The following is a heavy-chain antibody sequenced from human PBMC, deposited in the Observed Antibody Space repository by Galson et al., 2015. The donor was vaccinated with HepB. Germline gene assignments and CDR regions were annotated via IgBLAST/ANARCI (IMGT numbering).Heavy chain of an antibody. Sequence: SCKASGGTFSSYAISWVRQAPGQGLEWMGGIIPIFGTANYAQKFQGRVTITADESTSTAYMELSSLRSEDTAVYYCAGYCSSTSCYISAFDIWGQGTMVTVSS. D-gene: IGHD2-2*02. J-gene: IGHJ3*02. CDR3: AGYCSSTSCYISAFDI. V-gene: IGHV1-69*01. CDR1: GGTFSSYA. CDR2: IIPIFGTA.